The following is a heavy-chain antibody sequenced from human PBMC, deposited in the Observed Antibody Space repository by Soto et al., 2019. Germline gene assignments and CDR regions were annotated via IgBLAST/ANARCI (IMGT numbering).Heavy chain of an antibody. V-gene: IGHV4-31*03. CDR3: ARGYCTNGVCPESFDY. CDR2: IYYSGST. CDR1: GGSISSGGYY. Sequence: TLSLTCTVSGGSISSGGYYWSWIRQHPGKGLEWIGYIYYSGSTYYNPSLKSRVTISVDTSKNQFSLKLSSVTAADTAVYYCARGYCTNGVCPESFDYWGQGTLVTVSS. J-gene: IGHJ4*02. D-gene: IGHD2-8*01.